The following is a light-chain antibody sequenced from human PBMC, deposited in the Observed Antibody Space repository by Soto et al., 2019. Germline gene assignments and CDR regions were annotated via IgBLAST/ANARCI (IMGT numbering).Light chain of an antibody. V-gene: IGKV1-39*01. CDR2: AAS. CDR3: HQSISARRT. CDR1: QTLHNY. J-gene: IGKJ4*01. Sequence: DIQMTQSPSSVSASVGDRVTITCRASQTLHNYLTWFQQKPGKAPKVLIYAASTLQSGVPSRFSGSGSGAKFIHTISSLQPEDFATYYCHQSISARRTCSRGTKVDIK.